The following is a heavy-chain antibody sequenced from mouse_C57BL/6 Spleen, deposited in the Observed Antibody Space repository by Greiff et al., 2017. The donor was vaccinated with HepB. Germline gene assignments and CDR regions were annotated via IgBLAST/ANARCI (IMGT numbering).Heavy chain of an antibody. V-gene: IGHV1-69*01. Sequence: QVQLKESGAELVMPGASVKLSCKASGYTFTSYWMHWVKQRPGQGLEWIGEIDPSDSYTNYNQKFKGKSTLTVDKSSSTAYMQLSSLTAEDSAVYYSARKLWDAMDYWGQGTSVTVSS. CDR2: IDPSDSYT. J-gene: IGHJ4*01. CDR1: GYTFTSYW. D-gene: IGHD1-1*02. CDR3: ARKLWDAMDY.